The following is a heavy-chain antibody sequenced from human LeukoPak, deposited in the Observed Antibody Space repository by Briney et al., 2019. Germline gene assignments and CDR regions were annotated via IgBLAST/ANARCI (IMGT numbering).Heavy chain of an antibody. CDR3: TRDGYSSSFVTLHY. Sequence: PGRSLRLSCAASGFTFSSYAMRWVRRAPGKGLEWVAVISYDGSNKYYADSVKGRFTISRDNSKNTLYLQMNSLRAEDTAVYYCTRDGYSSSFVTLHYWGQGTLVTVSS. CDR2: ISYDGSNK. J-gene: IGHJ4*02. CDR1: GFTFSSYA. D-gene: IGHD6-13*01. V-gene: IGHV3-30*01.